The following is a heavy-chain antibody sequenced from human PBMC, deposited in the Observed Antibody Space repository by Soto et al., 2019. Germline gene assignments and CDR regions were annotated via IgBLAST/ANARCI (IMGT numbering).Heavy chain of an antibody. D-gene: IGHD6-19*01. CDR3: ARKLSSGWYGVDY. V-gene: IGHV3-7*03. J-gene: IGHJ4*02. Sequence: GGSLRLSCAASGFTFSSYWMSCVRQAPGKGLEWLANIKQDGSEKYYVDSVKGRFTISRDNAKNSLYLQMNSLRAEDTAVYYCARKLSSGWYGVDYWGQGTLVTVSS. CDR1: GFTFSSYW. CDR2: IKQDGSEK.